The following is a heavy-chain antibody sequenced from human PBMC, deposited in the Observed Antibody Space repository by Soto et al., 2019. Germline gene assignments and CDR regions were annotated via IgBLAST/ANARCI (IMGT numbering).Heavy chain of an antibody. V-gene: IGHV4-30-4*01. Sequence: QVQLQESGPGLVKPSQTLSLTCTVSGGSISSGDYYWSWIRQPPGKGLEWIGYIYYSGRTYYSPSLKSRVTISGDTSKNQFSLKLSSVTAADTAVYYCASVHKVGFNLGYFQHWGQGTLVTVSS. D-gene: IGHD5-12*01. CDR1: GGSISSGDYY. CDR2: IYYSGRT. J-gene: IGHJ1*01. CDR3: ASVHKVGFNLGYFQH.